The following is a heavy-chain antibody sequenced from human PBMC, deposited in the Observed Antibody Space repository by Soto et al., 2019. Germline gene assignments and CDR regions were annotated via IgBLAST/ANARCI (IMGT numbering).Heavy chain of an antibody. CDR1: GFTFSSYG. J-gene: IGHJ6*02. CDR3: AREMIPMIMGGMSAMDV. D-gene: IGHD3-22*01. Sequence: QVQLVESGGGVVQPGRSLRLSCEASGFTFSSYGMHWVRQAPGKGLEWVAVISYDGNNKYYADSVKGRFTISRDNSKNTMYLQMNSLRPEDTAVYYCAREMIPMIMGGMSAMDVCGQGSTLTVSS. V-gene: IGHV3-30*03. CDR2: ISYDGNNK.